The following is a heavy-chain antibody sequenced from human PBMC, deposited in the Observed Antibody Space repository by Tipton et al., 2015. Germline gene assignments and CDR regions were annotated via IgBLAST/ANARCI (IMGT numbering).Heavy chain of an antibody. Sequence: GSLRLSCAASGITFSFYWMSWLRQAPGKGLEWVGQINQDGSEEYYVDSVKGRFSISRDNAKNSLYLHMTTLRAEDTAVYYCARDVNGGYFDVWGPGTTVTVPP. V-gene: IGHV3-7*01. J-gene: IGHJ3*01. D-gene: IGHD7-27*01. CDR1: GITFSFYW. CDR2: INQDGSEE. CDR3: ARDVNGGYFDV.